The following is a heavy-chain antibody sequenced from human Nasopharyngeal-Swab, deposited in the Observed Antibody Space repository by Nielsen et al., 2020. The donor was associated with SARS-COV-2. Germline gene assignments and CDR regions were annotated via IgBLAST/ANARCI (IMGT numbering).Heavy chain of an antibody. Sequence: SQTLSLTCVISGDSVSNNGATWNWIRQSPSRGLEWLGRTYYRSKWKSDYAVSVTSRLTINPDTSKNQFSLQPSSVTPEDTAIYYCARGGVYYYGMDVWGQGTTVTVSS. CDR2: TYYRSKWKS. J-gene: IGHJ6*02. CDR1: GDSVSNNGAT. CDR3: ARGGVYYYGMDV. V-gene: IGHV6-1*01. D-gene: IGHD6-25*01.